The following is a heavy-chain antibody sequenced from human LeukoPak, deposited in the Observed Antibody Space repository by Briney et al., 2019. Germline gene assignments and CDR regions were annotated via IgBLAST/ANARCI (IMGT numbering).Heavy chain of an antibody. D-gene: IGHD6-13*01. Sequence: PSETLSLTCTVSGGSISSSSYYWGWIRQPPGKGLEWIGYINFSGTTKYNSSFKSRVTISVDKSKNQFSLKLSSVTAADTAVYYCARDSSIWYRGAFDYWGQGTLVTVSS. J-gene: IGHJ4*02. CDR1: GGSISSSSYY. CDR3: ARDSSIWYRGAFDY. V-gene: IGHV4-61*05. CDR2: INFSGTT.